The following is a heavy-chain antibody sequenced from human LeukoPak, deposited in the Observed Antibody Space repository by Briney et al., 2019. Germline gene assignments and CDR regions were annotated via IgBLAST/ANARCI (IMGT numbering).Heavy chain of an antibody. D-gene: IGHD1-26*01. V-gene: IGHV1-69*13. CDR3: ARGPWELPSYYYMDV. J-gene: IGHJ6*03. CDR1: GGTFSSYA. CDR2: IIPIFGTA. Sequence: GASGKVSCKASGGTFSSYAISWVRQAPGQGLEWMGGIIPIFGTANYAQKFQGRVTITADESTSTAYMELSSLRSEDTAVYYCARGPWELPSYYYMDVWGKGTTVTVSS.